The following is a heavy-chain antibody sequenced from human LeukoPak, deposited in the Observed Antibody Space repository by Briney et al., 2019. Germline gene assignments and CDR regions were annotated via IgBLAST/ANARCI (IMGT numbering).Heavy chain of an antibody. J-gene: IGHJ3*02. CDR3: ARGWGSNVYASALDI. CDR2: ISYDGSAK. D-gene: IGHD3-16*01. V-gene: IGHV3-33*05. Sequence: GGSLRLSCAASGFTFSNYGMLWVRQAPGEGLEWVALISYDGSAKYYGDSLKGRFTISRDNSKNTLFLQMNSLGAEDTAVYFCARGWGSNVYASALDIWARGQWSPSLQ. CDR1: GFTFSNYG.